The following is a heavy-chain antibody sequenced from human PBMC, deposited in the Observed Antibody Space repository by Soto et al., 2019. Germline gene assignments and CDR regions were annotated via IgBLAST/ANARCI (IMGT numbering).Heavy chain of an antibody. CDR1: GGSISSGGYY. J-gene: IGHJ6*03. D-gene: IGHD2-15*01. CDR2: IYYSGST. Sequence: SETLSLTCTVSGGSISSGGYYWSWIRQHPGKGLEWIGYIYYSGSTYYNPSLKSRVTISVDTSKNQFSLKLSSVTAADTAVYYCARERCSGGSCYSYYYYYMDVWGKGTTVTVSS. V-gene: IGHV4-31*03. CDR3: ARERCSGGSCYSYYYYYMDV.